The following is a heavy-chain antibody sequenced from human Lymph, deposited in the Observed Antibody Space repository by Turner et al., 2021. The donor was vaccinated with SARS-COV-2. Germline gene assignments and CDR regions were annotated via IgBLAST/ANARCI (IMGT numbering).Heavy chain of an antibody. J-gene: IGHJ6*02. CDR2: IYYSGST. CDR1: CGSISAYY. Sequence: QVQLQESGPGLVQPSATLSLPCTFSCGSISAYYWSWIRQPPGKGLEWIGYIYYSGSTNYNPSLKSRVTISVDTSKNQFSLKLSSVTAADTAVYYCARDRTSYGDYWAGYYYGMDVWGQGTTVTVSS. CDR3: ARDRTSYGDYWAGYYYGMDV. V-gene: IGHV4-59*01. D-gene: IGHD4-17*01.